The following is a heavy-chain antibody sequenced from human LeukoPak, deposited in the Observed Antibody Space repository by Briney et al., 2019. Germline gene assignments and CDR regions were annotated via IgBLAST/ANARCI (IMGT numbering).Heavy chain of an antibody. J-gene: IGHJ3*02. D-gene: IGHD5-12*01. CDR1: GFTFSSYA. V-gene: IGHV3-23*01. CDR3: AKVDYDAFDI. Sequence: PGGSLRLSCAASGFTFSSYAMSLVRQAPWKGLEWVSAISGSGGSTYYADSVKGRFTISRDNSKNTLYLQMNSLRAEDTAVYYCAKVDYDAFDIWGQGTMVTVSS. CDR2: ISGSGGST.